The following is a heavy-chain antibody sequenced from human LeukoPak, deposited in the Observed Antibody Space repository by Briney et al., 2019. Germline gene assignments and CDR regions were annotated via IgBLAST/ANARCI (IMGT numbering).Heavy chain of an antibody. CDR2: INHSGST. CDR1: GGSFSGYY. D-gene: IGHD3-22*01. CDR3: ARTSGYLLH. V-gene: IGHV4-34*01. Sequence: SETLSLTCAVYGGSFSGYYWSWIRQPPGKGLEWIGEINHSGSTNYNPSLKSRVTISMDTSKNQFSLQLNSVTAADTAVYYCARTSGYLLHWGQGTLVTVSS. J-gene: IGHJ4*02.